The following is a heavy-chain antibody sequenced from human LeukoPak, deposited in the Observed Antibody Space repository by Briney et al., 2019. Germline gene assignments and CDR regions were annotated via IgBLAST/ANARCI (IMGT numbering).Heavy chain of an antibody. V-gene: IGHV1-58*02. D-gene: IGHD3-10*01. Sequence: SVKVSCKASGFTFTSSAMQWVRQARGQRLEWIGWIVVGSGNTNYAQKFQERVTITRDMSTSTAYMELSSLRSEDTAVYYCARDADFYGSGSHYYYMDVWGKGTTVTISS. CDR1: GFTFTSSA. CDR3: ARDADFYGSGSHYYYMDV. CDR2: IVVGSGNT. J-gene: IGHJ6*03.